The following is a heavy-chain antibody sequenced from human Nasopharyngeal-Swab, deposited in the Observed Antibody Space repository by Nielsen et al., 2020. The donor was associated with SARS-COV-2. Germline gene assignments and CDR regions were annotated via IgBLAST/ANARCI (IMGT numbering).Heavy chain of an antibody. J-gene: IGHJ5*02. CDR1: GYTLTELS. V-gene: IGHV1-24*01. D-gene: IGHD5-12*01. Sequence: ASVKVSCKVSGYTLTELSMHWVRQAPGKGLEWMGGFDPEDGETIYAQKFQGRATMTEDTSTDTAYMELSSLRSEDTAVYYCATGPGAVATFGWFDPWGQGTLVTVSS. CDR2: FDPEDGET. CDR3: ATGPGAVATFGWFDP.